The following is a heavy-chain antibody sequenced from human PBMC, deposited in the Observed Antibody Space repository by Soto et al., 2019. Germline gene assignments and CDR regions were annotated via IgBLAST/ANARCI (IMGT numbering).Heavy chain of an antibody. J-gene: IGHJ6*02. V-gene: IGHV3-33*03. Sequence: GVSLRLSCAASGFTFSSYGMHWVRQAPGKGLEWVAVIWYDGSNKYYADSVKGRFTISRDNAKNSLYLQMNSLRAEDTAVYYCASFHYYVMDVWGQGTTVTVSS. CDR1: GFTFSSYG. CDR2: IWYDGSNK. CDR3: ASFHYYVMDV. D-gene: IGHD3-10*02.